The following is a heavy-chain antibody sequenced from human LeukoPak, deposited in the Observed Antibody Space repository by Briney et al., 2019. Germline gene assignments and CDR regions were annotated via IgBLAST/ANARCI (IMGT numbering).Heavy chain of an antibody. CDR2: INPSGGST. CDR1: GYTFTSYY. V-gene: IGHV1-46*01. Sequence: WASVKVSCKASGYTFTSYYMHWVRQAPGQGLEWMGIINPSGGSTSYAQKFQGRVTMTRDTSTSTVYMELSSLRSEDTAVYYCASSGKYSSSWYPGAKDYWGQGTLVTVSS. CDR3: ASSGKYSSSWYPGAKDY. D-gene: IGHD6-13*01. J-gene: IGHJ4*02.